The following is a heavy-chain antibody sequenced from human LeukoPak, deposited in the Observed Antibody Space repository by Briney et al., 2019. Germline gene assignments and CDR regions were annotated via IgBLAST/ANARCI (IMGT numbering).Heavy chain of an antibody. D-gene: IGHD3-22*01. Sequence: PSETLSLTCTVSGGSISTGSYYWGWIRQPPGKGLEWIGYIYHSGSTYYNPSLKSRVTISVDRSKNQFSLKLSSVTAADTAVYYCARVGDSSGFDEYYFDYWGQGTLVTVSS. J-gene: IGHJ4*02. CDR3: ARVGDSSGFDEYYFDY. V-gene: IGHV4-30-2*01. CDR1: GGSISTGSYY. CDR2: IYHSGST.